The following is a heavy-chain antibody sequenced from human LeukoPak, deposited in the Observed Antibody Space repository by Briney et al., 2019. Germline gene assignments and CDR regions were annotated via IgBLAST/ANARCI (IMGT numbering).Heavy chain of an antibody. V-gene: IGHV3-53*01. CDR1: GFTFSDYD. Sequence: GGSLRLSCAASGFTFSDYDMSWVRQAPGKGLEWVSVIYSGERTYYADSVKGRFTISRDNSKNTLYLQMNNLRAEDTAIYYCARDWGDDWGQGNLVTVSS. CDR2: IYSGERT. D-gene: IGHD3-16*01. CDR3: ARDWGDD. J-gene: IGHJ4*02.